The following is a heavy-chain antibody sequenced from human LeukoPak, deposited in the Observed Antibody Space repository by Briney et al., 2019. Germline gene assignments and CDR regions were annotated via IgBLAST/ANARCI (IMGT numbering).Heavy chain of an antibody. CDR1: GFTFSSYW. CDR3: AHYDSSSYHAFDI. V-gene: IGHV3-74*01. CDR2: INSDGSSR. D-gene: IGHD3-22*01. J-gene: IGHJ3*02. Sequence: GGSLRLSCAASGFTFSSYWMHWVRQAPGKGLVLVSRINSDGSSRSYADSVKGRFTISRDNAKNTLYLQMNSLRAEDTAVYYCAHYDSSSYHAFDIWGQGTMVTVSS.